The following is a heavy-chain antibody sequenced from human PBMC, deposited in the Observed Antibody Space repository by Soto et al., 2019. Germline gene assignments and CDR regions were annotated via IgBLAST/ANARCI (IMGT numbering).Heavy chain of an antibody. CDR1: GFTFDDYA. CDR3: AKDISGGSSSSSSLDY. D-gene: IGHD6-6*01. Sequence: GGSLRLSCAASGFTFDDYAMHWVRQAPGKGLEWVSGISWNSGSIGYADSVKGRFTISRDNAKNSLYLQMNSLRAEDTALYYCAKDISGGSSSSSSLDYWGQGTLVTVSS. CDR2: ISWNSGSI. V-gene: IGHV3-9*01. J-gene: IGHJ4*02.